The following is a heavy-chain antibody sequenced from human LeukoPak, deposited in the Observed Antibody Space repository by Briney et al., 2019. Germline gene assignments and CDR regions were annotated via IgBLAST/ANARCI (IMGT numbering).Heavy chain of an antibody. CDR1: GFTFSSYE. D-gene: IGHD3-10*02. V-gene: IGHV3-48*03. J-gene: IGHJ6*04. CDR2: ISSSGNTI. Sequence: HPGGSLRLSCAASGFTFSSYEMNWVRQAPGKGLEWVSYISSSGNTIYYADSVKGRFTISRDNAKSSLYLQMNSLRAEDTAVYYCAELGITMIGGVWGKGTTVTISS. CDR3: AELGITMIGGV.